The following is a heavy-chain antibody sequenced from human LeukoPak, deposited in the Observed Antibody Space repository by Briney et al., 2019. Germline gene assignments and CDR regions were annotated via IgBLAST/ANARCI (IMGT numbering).Heavy chain of an antibody. D-gene: IGHD3-10*01. CDR3: ARDGGATLVRGVITFDY. V-gene: IGHV3-48*04. J-gene: IGHJ4*02. CDR1: GFTYTRYS. Sequence: GGSLRLSCAASGFTYTRYSMTWVRQAPGKGLEWVPYISSSSSTIHYADSVKGRFTISRDNTKNSLYLQMNSLRAEDTAVYYCARDGGATLVRGVITFDYWGQGTLVTVSS. CDR2: ISSSSSTI.